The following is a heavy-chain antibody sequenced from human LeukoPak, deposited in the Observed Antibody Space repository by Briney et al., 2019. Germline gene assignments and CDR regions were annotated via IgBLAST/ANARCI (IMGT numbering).Heavy chain of an antibody. CDR2: ISSYNGVT. Sequence: ASVKVSCKASGNTFTSFGISWVRQAPGQGLEWMGWISSYNGVTNYAQNLQGRVTLTTDTSTSTAYMELGSLRSDDTAVYYCARDQVVGATAGTFDSWGQGTLVTVSS. CDR3: ARDQVVGATAGTFDS. D-gene: IGHD1-26*01. J-gene: IGHJ4*02. V-gene: IGHV1-18*01. CDR1: GNTFTSFG.